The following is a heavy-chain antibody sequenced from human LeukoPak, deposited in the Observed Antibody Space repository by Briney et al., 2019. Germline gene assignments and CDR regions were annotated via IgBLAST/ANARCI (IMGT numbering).Heavy chain of an antibody. D-gene: IGHD5-12*01. CDR2: IYYSGST. J-gene: IGHJ4*02. V-gene: IGHV4-39*07. CDR1: GGSISSSSYY. CDR3: ARSGYDYDGLLDY. Sequence: SETLSLTCTVSGGSISSSSYYWGWIRQPPGKGLEWIGSIYYSGSTYYNPSLKSRVTISVDTSKNQFSLKLSSVTAADTAVYYCARSGYDYDGLLDYWGQGTLVTVSS.